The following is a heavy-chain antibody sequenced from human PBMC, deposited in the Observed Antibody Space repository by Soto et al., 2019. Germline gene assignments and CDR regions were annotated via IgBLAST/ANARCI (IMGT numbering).Heavy chain of an antibody. D-gene: IGHD3-3*01. CDR2: IYYSGST. V-gene: IGHV4-59*08. J-gene: IGHJ6*03. Sequence: PSETLSLTCTVSGGSISSYYWSWIRQPPGKGLEWIGYIYYSGSTNYNPSLKSRVTISVDTSKNQFSLKLSSVTAADTAVYYCARRHGDFWSGYKLGYMDVWGKGTTVTVSS. CDR1: GGSISSYY. CDR3: ARRHGDFWSGYKLGYMDV.